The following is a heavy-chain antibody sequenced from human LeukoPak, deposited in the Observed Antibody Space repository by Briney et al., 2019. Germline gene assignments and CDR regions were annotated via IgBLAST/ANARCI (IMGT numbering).Heavy chain of an antibody. D-gene: IGHD2-8*02. CDR3: ARDRGYCTGGICYTVLDY. J-gene: IGHJ4*02. CDR1: GFTFTTYY. V-gene: IGHV3-7*01. Sequence: QAGGSLRLSCKASGFTFTTYYMSWVRQTPGKRLEWVAPIKEDGREKVYVDSVKGRFTSSRDNANNSLYLQMNSLRAEDTAVYYCARDRGYCTGGICYTVLDYWGQGILVTVSS. CDR2: IKEDGREK.